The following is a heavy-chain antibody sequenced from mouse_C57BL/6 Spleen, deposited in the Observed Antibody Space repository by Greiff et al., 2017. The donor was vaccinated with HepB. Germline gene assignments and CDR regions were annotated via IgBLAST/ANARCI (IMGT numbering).Heavy chain of an antibody. V-gene: IGHV1-4*01. CDR3: ARHGNYSYAMDY. CDR1: GYTFTSYT. D-gene: IGHD2-1*01. J-gene: IGHJ4*01. Sequence: VQLQQSGAELASPGASVKMSCKASGYTFTSYTMHWVKQRPGQGLEWIGYINPSSGYTKYNQKFKDKATLTADKSSSTAYMQLSSLTSEDSAVYYCARHGNYSYAMDYWGQGTSVTVSS. CDR2: INPSSGYT.